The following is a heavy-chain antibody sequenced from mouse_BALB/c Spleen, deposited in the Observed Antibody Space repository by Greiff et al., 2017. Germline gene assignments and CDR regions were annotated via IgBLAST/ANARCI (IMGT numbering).Heavy chain of an antibody. CDR1: GYTFTSYV. CDR3: ARRIYYGSSPYAMDY. J-gene: IGHJ4*01. D-gene: IGHD1-1*01. CDR2: INPYNDGT. Sequence: VQLQQSGPELVKPGASVKMSCKASGYTFTSYVMHWVKQKPGQGLEWIGYINPYNDGTKYNEKFKGKATLTSDKSSSTAYMELSSLTSEDSAVYYCARRIYYGSSPYAMDYWGQGTSVTVSS. V-gene: IGHV1-14*01.